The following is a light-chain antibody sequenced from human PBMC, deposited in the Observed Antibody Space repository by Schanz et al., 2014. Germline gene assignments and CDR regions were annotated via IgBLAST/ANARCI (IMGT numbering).Light chain of an antibody. Sequence: EIVLTQSPGTLSLSPGERATLSCRASQSLSSNSLAWYQLRPGQAPRLLIYGASSRATGIPDRFSGNGSRTDFTLTISRLEPEDFAVYYCQQYHNSPQISFGGGTKVEIK. CDR2: GAS. CDR3: QQYHNSPQIS. V-gene: IGKV3-20*01. CDR1: QSLSSNS. J-gene: IGKJ4*01.